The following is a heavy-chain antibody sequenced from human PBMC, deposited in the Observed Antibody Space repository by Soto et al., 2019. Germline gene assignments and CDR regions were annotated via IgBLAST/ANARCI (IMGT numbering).Heavy chain of an antibody. J-gene: IGHJ4*02. CDR3: ATAGYSSSWYIRNPIYYFDY. CDR1: GYTLTELS. D-gene: IGHD6-13*01. CDR2: FDPEDGET. V-gene: IGHV1-24*01. Sequence: ASVKVSCKVSGYTLTELSMHWVRQAPGKGLEWMGGFDPEDGETIYAQKFQGRVTMTEDTSTDTAYMELSSLGSEDTAVYYCATAGYSSSWYIRNPIYYFDYWGQGTLVTVSS.